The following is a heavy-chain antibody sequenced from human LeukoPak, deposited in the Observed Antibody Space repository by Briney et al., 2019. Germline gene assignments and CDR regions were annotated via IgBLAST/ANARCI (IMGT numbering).Heavy chain of an antibody. Sequence: SQTLSLTCTVSGGSISSGSYYWSWIRQPPGKGLEWIGYIYYSGSTNYNPSLKSRVTISVDTSKNQFSLKLSSVTAADTAVYYCARGKGDRWGYYYYMDVWGKGTTVTVSS. CDR3: ARGKGDRWGYYYYMDV. J-gene: IGHJ6*03. V-gene: IGHV4-61*01. CDR1: GGSISSGSYY. CDR2: IYYSGST. D-gene: IGHD2-21*01.